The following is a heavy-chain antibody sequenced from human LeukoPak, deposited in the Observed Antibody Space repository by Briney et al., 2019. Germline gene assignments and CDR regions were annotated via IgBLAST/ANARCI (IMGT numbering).Heavy chain of an antibody. Sequence: PSQTLSLTCAVSGYSISSSYYWGWIRQPPRKGLGWIGNIYHSGSTYYNPSLKSRVTISVDTSKNQFSLKLSSVTAADTAVYYCARLKQYQLLSNWFDPWGQGTLVTVSS. D-gene: IGHD2-2*01. CDR1: GYSISSSYY. CDR3: ARLKQYQLLSNWFDP. J-gene: IGHJ5*02. CDR2: IYHSGST. V-gene: IGHV4-38-2*01.